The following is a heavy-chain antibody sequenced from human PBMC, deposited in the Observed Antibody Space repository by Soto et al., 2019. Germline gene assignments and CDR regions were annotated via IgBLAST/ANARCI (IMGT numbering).Heavy chain of an antibody. CDR3: ARDACSGTRCNTKENYYAMDV. V-gene: IGHV1-3*01. CDR2: INAGNGNT. D-gene: IGHD2-2*01. J-gene: IGHJ6*02. Sequence: ASVKVSCKASGYTFTIYAMHWVRQAPGQRLKWMGWINAGNGNTKYSQKFQGRVTITRDTSASTAYMELSSLRSEDTAVYYCARDACSGTRCNTKENYYAMDVWGQGTMVTVSS. CDR1: GYTFTIYA.